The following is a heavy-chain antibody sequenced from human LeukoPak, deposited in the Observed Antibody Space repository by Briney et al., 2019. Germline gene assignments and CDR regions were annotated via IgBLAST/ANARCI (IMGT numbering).Heavy chain of an antibody. CDR1: GGSFSGYY. CDR2: INHSGST. CDR3: ARGVRAQNVSGSYYVN. D-gene: IGHD3-10*01. J-gene: IGHJ4*02. V-gene: IGHV4-34*01. Sequence: PSETLSLTCAVCGGSFSGYYRSWIRQSPEKGLEWIGEINHSGSTTSNPSLKSRVAISIDTSMNQFSLKLNSVTAADTAVYFCARGVRAQNVSGSYYVNWGQGTLVTVSS.